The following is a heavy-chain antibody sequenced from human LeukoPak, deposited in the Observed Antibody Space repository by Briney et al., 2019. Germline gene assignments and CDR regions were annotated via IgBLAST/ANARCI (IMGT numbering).Heavy chain of an antibody. Sequence: GGSLRLSCAASGFTFSSYAMSWVRQAPGKGLEWASAISGSGGSTYYADSAKGRFTISRDNSKNTLYLQMNSLRAEDTAVYYCAKAVGYCSSTSCYDGVYWGQGTLVTVSS. J-gene: IGHJ4*02. CDR1: GFTFSSYA. CDR2: ISGSGGST. V-gene: IGHV3-23*01. CDR3: AKAVGYCSSTSCYDGVY. D-gene: IGHD2-2*01.